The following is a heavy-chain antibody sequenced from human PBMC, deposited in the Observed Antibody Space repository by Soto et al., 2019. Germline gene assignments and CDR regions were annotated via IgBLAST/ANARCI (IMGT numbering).Heavy chain of an antibody. J-gene: IGHJ6*02. V-gene: IGHV4-4*07. CDR3: PSSKQQWLVLIDDYYYGMDV. CDR1: GGSISSYY. CDR2: IYTSGST. Sequence: SETLSLTCTVSGGSISSYYWSWIRRPAGKGLEWIGRIYTSGSTNYNPSLKSRVTMSVDTSKNQFPLKLSSVTAADTAVYYCPSSKQQWLVLIDDYYYGMDVWGQGTTVT. D-gene: IGHD6-19*01.